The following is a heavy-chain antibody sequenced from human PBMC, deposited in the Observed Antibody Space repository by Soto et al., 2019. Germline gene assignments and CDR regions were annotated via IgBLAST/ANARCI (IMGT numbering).Heavy chain of an antibody. V-gene: IGHV4-59*02. D-gene: IGHD4-17*01. J-gene: IGHJ4*02. Sequence: SETLSLTCTVSGGSVSDNYWSWIRQPPGKGLEWIGYIHYSGGTNYNPSLKSRVTMSVDTSKNQFSLNLNSLTAADTAVYYCARGTVTVNYFDSWGQGTLVTAPQ. CDR1: GGSVSDNY. CDR3: ARGTVTVNYFDS. CDR2: IHYSGGT.